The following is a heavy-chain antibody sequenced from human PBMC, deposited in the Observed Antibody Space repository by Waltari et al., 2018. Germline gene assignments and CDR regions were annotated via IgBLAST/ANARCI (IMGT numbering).Heavy chain of an antibody. CDR3: AREGGDDYSQAWFDP. CDR2: IYYSGRI. Sequence: VQLQESGPGLVKPSQTLSLTCTVSVGSISSVAYSWSWIRQPPGKGLEWVGYIYYSGRIYYRPSLKSRVIISLHTSKDQFSLRLTSGTAADPAVYYCAREGGDDYSQAWFDPWGQGTLVTVSS. V-gene: IGHV4-30-4*08. J-gene: IGHJ5*02. CDR1: VGSISSVAYS. D-gene: IGHD4-4*01.